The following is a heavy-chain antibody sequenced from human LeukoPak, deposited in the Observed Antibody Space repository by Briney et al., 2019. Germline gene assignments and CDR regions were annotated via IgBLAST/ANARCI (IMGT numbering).Heavy chain of an antibody. CDR1: GGSISSYY. V-gene: IGHV4-59*08. J-gene: IGHJ5*02. CDR2: IYYSGST. Sequence: SETLSLTCTVSGGSISSYYWSWIRQPPGKGLEWIGYIYYSGSTNYNPSLKRRVTISVDTSKNQFSLKLSSVTAADTAVYYCARCLYYDFWSGYNNWFDPWGQGTLVTVSS. D-gene: IGHD3-3*01. CDR3: ARCLYYDFWSGYNNWFDP.